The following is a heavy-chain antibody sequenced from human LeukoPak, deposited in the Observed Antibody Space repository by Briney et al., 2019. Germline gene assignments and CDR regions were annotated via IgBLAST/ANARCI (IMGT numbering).Heavy chain of an antibody. CDR1: GGSISSYY. V-gene: IGHV4-59*01. J-gene: IGHJ4*02. CDR3: ARVSAAAPYYFDY. Sequence: SETLSLTCTVSGGSISSYYWSWTRQPPGKGLEWIGYIYYSGSTNYNPSLKSRVTISVDTSKNQFSLKLSSVTAADTAVYYCARVSAAAPYYFDYWGQGTLVTVSS. CDR2: IYYSGST. D-gene: IGHD6-13*01.